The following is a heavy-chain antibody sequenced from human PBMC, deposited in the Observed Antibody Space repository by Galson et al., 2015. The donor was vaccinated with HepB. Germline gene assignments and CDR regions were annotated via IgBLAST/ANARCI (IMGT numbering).Heavy chain of an antibody. CDR1: GFTFSSYS. J-gene: IGHJ3*02. CDR3: ASHGGSYYVSAFDI. Sequence: SLRLSCAASGFTFSSYSMNWVRQAPGKGLEWVSSISSSSSYIYYADSVKGRFTISRDNAKNSLYLQMNSLRAEDTAVYYCASHGGSYYVSAFDIWGQGTMVTVSS. V-gene: IGHV3-21*01. D-gene: IGHD1-26*01. CDR2: ISSSSSYI.